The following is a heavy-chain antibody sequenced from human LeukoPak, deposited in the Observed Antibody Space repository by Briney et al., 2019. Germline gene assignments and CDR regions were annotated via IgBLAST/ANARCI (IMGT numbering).Heavy chain of an antibody. V-gene: IGHV1-69*05. CDR1: GGTFSSYA. Sequence: SVKVSCKASGGTFSSYAISWVRQAPGQGLEWMGGIIPIFGTANYAQKFQGRVTITTDESTSTAYMDLSSLRSEDTAVYYCARGDFYYDSSGYPAENWFDPWGQGTLVTVSS. J-gene: IGHJ5*02. D-gene: IGHD3-22*01. CDR3: ARGDFYYDSSGYPAENWFDP. CDR2: IIPIFGTA.